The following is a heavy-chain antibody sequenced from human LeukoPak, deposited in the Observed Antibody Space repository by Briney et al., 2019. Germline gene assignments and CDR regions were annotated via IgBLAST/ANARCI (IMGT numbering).Heavy chain of an antibody. Sequence: PSETLSLTCTVSGGSISSSSYYWGWIRQPPGKGLEWIGEINHSGSTNYNPSLKSRVTISVDTSKNQFSLKLSSVTAADTAVYYCARGRTYYYGSGSYLSFDYWGQGTLVTVSS. V-gene: IGHV4-39*07. CDR2: INHSGST. CDR1: GGSISSSSYY. J-gene: IGHJ4*02. D-gene: IGHD3-10*01. CDR3: ARGRTYYYGSGSYLSFDY.